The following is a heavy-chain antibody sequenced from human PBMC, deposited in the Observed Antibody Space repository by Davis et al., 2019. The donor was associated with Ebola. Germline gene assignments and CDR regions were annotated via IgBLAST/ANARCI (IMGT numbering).Heavy chain of an antibody. CDR2: ISSSSSYI. J-gene: IGHJ4*02. V-gene: IGHV3-21*01. Sequence: GESLKISCAASGFTFSSYSMNWVRQAPGKGLEWVSSISSSSSYIYYADSVKGRFTISRDNAKNSLYLQMNSLRAEDTAVYYCARAIAAAGYSSGWYSDYWGQGTLVTVSS. D-gene: IGHD6-19*01. CDR3: ARAIAAAGYSSGWYSDY. CDR1: GFTFSSYS.